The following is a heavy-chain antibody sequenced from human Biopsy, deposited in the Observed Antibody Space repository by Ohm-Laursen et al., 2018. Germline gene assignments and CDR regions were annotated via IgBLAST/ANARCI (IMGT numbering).Heavy chain of an antibody. CDR1: GDSISSYY. CDR3: ARDPGYYSDRTVPGYFDL. CDR2: VYYTGST. J-gene: IGHJ2*01. D-gene: IGHD3-22*01. V-gene: IGHV4-59*01. Sequence: GTLSLTCTVSGDSISSYYWSWIRQPPGKGLEWIGYVYYTGSTDYNPSLQSRVTISVDTSKNHFSLRLRSVTPADTAIYYCARDPGYYSDRTVPGYFDLWGRGTLVTVSS.